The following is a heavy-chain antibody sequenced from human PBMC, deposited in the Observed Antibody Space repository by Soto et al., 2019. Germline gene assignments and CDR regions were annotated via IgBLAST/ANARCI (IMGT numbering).Heavy chain of an antibody. CDR2: IKSKTDGGTT. CDR3: TASIAVAGAYYYYGMDV. V-gene: IGHV3-15*01. Sequence: PGGSLRLSCAASGFTFSNAWMSWVRQAPGKGLEWVGRIKSKTDGGTTDYAAPVKGRFTISRDDSKDTLYLQMNSLKTEDTAVCYCTASIAVAGAYYYYGMDVWGQGTTVTVSS. J-gene: IGHJ6*02. D-gene: IGHD6-19*01. CDR1: GFTFSNAW.